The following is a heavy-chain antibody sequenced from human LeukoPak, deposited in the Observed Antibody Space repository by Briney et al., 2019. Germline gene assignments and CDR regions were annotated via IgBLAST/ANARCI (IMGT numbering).Heavy chain of an antibody. Sequence: GGSLRLSCAASGFNFDDYAMSWVRQAPGKGLEWVSVINWNGGSTGYADSVKGRFTISRDNAKNSLSLQMNSLRAEDTAVYYCARSGRGYDDAFDIWGQGTMVTVSS. CDR1: GFNFDDYA. CDR3: ARSGRGYDDAFDI. CDR2: INWNGGST. V-gene: IGHV3-20*04. J-gene: IGHJ3*02. D-gene: IGHD5-12*01.